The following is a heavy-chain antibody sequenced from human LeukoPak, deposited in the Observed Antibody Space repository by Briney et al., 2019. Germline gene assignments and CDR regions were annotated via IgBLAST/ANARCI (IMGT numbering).Heavy chain of an antibody. CDR2: IYYSGST. CDR3: ARERVSIAVAGFDY. Sequence: SETLSLTCTVSGGSISSGDYYWSWIRQPPGKGLEWIGYIYYSGSTYYNPSLKSRVTISVDTSKNQYSLKLSSVTAADTAVYYCARERVSIAVAGFDYWGQGTLVTVSS. D-gene: IGHD6-19*01. J-gene: IGHJ4*02. CDR1: GGSISSGDYY. V-gene: IGHV4-30-4*01.